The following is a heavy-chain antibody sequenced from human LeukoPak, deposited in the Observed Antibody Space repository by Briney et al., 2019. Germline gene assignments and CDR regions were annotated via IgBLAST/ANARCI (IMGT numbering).Heavy chain of an antibody. CDR2: IYPGDSDT. CDR3: ARRSDDYSFDY. CDR1: GYSFTGYW. Sequence: GESLQISCKGSGYSFTGYWSGWVRRMPGKGLEWMGIIYPGDSDTRYSPSFQGQVTISADKSISTAYLQWSSLKASDTAMYYCARRSDDYSFDYWGQGTLVTVSS. V-gene: IGHV5-51*01. J-gene: IGHJ4*02. D-gene: IGHD4-11*01.